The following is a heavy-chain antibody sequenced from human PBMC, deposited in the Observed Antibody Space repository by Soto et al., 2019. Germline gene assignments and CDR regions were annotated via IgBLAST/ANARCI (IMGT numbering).Heavy chain of an antibody. CDR3: ARRMATIVYYYYGMDV. CDR2: IIPIFGTA. V-gene: IGHV1-69*13. CDR1: GGTFSSYA. D-gene: IGHD5-12*01. Sequence: SVKVSCKASGGTFSSYAISWVRQAPGQGLEWMGGIIPIFGTANYAQKFQGRVTITADASASTAYMELSSLRSEDTAVYYCARRMATIVYYYYGMDVWGQGTTVTVSS. J-gene: IGHJ6*02.